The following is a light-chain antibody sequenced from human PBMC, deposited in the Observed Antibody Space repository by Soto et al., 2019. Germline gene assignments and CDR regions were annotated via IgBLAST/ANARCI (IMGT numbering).Light chain of an antibody. J-gene: IGKJ1*01. V-gene: IGKV1-6*01. Sequence: AIQMTQSPPSLSASVGDRVTLTCRASQGITNNLAWYQHKPGKAPNLLIYGASTLQSGVPSRFSGSGSGTDFTLTISSLQPEDFGSYYCLQDYNYPRTFGQGTKVEI. CDR2: GAS. CDR3: LQDYNYPRT. CDR1: QGITNN.